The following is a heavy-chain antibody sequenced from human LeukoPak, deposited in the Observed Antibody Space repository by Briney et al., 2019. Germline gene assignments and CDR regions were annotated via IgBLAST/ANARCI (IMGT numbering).Heavy chain of an antibody. V-gene: IGHV3-21*01. CDR1: GFTLSSYS. CDR3: ARDPPIWSIVVVPAAMCELGYCYYYGMDV. Sequence: PGGSLRLSCAASGFTLSSYSMNWVRQAPGKGLEWVSSISSSSSYIYYADSVKGRFTISRDNAKNSLYLQMNSLRAEDTAVYYCARDPPIWSIVVVPAAMCELGYCYYYGMDVWGQGTTVTVSS. CDR2: ISSSSSYI. J-gene: IGHJ6*02. D-gene: IGHD2-2*01.